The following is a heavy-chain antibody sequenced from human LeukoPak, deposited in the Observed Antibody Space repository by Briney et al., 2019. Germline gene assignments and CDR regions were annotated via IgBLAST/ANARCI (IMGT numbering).Heavy chain of an antibody. CDR1: GGSISSSNW. J-gene: IGHJ4*02. Sequence: SETLSLTCAVSGGSISSSNWWSWVRQPPGKGLEWIGEIYHSGSTNYNPSLKSRVTISVDKSKNQFSLKLSSVTAADTAVYYCAKDGGRIVGAILPLDYFDYWGQGTLVTVSS. D-gene: IGHD1-26*01. CDR2: IYHSGST. V-gene: IGHV4-4*02. CDR3: AKDGGRIVGAILPLDYFDY.